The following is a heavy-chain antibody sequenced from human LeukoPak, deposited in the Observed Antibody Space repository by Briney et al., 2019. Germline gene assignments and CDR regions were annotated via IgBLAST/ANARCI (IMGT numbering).Heavy chain of an antibody. CDR3: TTDLPRSTMVRGEKQKAGRVIFDY. CDR1: GFTFDDYA. Sequence: GGSLRLSCAASGFTFDDYAMHWVRQAPGKGLEWVSGISWNSGSIGYADSVKGRFTISRDNAKNSLYLQMSSLRAEDTAVYYCTTDLPRSTMVRGEKQKAGRVIFDYWGQGTLVTVSS. CDR2: ISWNSGSI. D-gene: IGHD3-10*01. J-gene: IGHJ4*02. V-gene: IGHV3-9*01.